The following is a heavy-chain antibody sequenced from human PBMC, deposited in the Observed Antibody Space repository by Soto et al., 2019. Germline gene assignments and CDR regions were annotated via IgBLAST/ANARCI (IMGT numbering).Heavy chain of an antibody. CDR2: IYPGDSDT. V-gene: IGHV5-51*01. D-gene: IGHD4-17*01. CDR1: GCSFTSYW. CDR3: ARLITVTTGSVYFDY. Sequence: PGESLKISCKGSGCSFTSYWIGWVRQMPGKGLEWMGIIYPGDSDTRYSPSFQGQVTISADKSISTAYLQWSSLKASDTAMYYCARLITVTTGSVYFDYWGQGTLVTVSS. J-gene: IGHJ4*02.